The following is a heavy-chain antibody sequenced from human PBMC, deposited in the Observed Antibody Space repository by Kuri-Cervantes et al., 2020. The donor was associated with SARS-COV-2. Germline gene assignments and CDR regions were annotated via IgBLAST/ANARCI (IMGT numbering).Heavy chain of an antibody. D-gene: IGHD3-3*01. Sequence: GESLKISCVASGFAFSNYGMHWVRQAPGKGLEWVAVISYDGSSKYYADSVKGRFTIPRDNSKNTLYLQMNSLRAEDTAVYYCAREAYYDFWSGYHTRTDYFDYWGQGTLVTVSS. CDR1: GFAFSNYG. CDR2: ISYDGSSK. J-gene: IGHJ4*02. V-gene: IGHV3-30*19. CDR3: AREAYYDFWSGYHTRTDYFDY.